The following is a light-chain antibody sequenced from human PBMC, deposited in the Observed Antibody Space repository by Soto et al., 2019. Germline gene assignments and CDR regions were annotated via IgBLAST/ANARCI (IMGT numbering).Light chain of an antibody. Sequence: DIPMTQSPSTLSASVGDRVTITCRASQSISSWLAWYQQKPGKAPNLLIYGASSLESGVPSRFSGSGSGTEFTLTITSPQPDDFATYYCQQYNTYPWTFGQGTKVEI. CDR1: QSISSW. CDR2: GAS. V-gene: IGKV1-5*01. J-gene: IGKJ1*01. CDR3: QQYNTYPWT.